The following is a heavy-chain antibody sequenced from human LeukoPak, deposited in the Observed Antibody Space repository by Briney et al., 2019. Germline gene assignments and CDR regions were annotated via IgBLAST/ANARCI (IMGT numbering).Heavy chain of an antibody. CDR2: ISPSGTDI. J-gene: IGHJ4*02. CDR1: AFTFSDNY. D-gene: IGHD1-14*01. CDR3: SRDPRNLDY. Sequence: GGSLRLSCAVSAFTFSDNYMTWIRQAPGKGPESVSYISPSGTDISYADSVKGRFTISRDNAKNSLYLQMNSLRAEDTAVYYCSRDPRNLDYWGQGTLSPSPQ. V-gene: IGHV3-11*01.